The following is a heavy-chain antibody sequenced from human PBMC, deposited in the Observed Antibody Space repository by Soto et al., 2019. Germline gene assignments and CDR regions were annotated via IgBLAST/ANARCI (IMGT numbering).Heavy chain of an antibody. V-gene: IGHV4-59*01. D-gene: IGHD4-17*01. CDR1: GASISSYY. CDR3: SYGDSPGPIDH. Sequence: SETLSLTCSVSGASISSYYWSWFRQAPGKGLEYIGYIHNGERTNYNPSLESRVTISADTSKNQFSLRLSSVTAADTAMYYCSYGDSPGPIDHWGQGTLVTVS. J-gene: IGHJ4*02. CDR2: IHNGERT.